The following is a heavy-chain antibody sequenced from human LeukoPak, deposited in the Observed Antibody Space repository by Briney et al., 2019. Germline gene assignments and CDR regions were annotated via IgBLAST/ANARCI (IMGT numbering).Heavy chain of an antibody. D-gene: IGHD3-10*01. Sequence: GGSLRLSCAASGFTFSSYGMSWVRQAPGKGLEWVSAISGSGGSTYYADSVKGRFTISRDNSKNTLYLQMNSLRAEDTAVYYCAKRAFGSGSYYTSDDAFDIWGQGTMVTVSS. CDR3: AKRAFGSGSYYTSDDAFDI. V-gene: IGHV3-23*01. CDR2: ISGSGGST. CDR1: GFTFSSYG. J-gene: IGHJ3*02.